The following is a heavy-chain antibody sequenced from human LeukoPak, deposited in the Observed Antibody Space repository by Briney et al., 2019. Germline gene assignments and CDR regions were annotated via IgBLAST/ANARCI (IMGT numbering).Heavy chain of an antibody. CDR1: GGSISSYF. D-gene: IGHD3-22*01. Sequence: SETLSLTCTVSGGSISSYFRSWIRQPPGKGLEWIGYIYYSGSTNYNPSLKSRVTISVDTSKNQFSLKLSSVTAADTAVYYCARDAGYDSSGSPLDYWGQGTPVTVSS. V-gene: IGHV4-59*01. CDR3: ARDAGYDSSGSPLDY. J-gene: IGHJ4*02. CDR2: IYYSGST.